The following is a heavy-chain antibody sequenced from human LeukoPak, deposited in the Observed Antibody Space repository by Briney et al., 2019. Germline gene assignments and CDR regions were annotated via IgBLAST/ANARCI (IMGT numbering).Heavy chain of an antibody. CDR1: GFTFNDYG. Sequence: GGPLRLSCAASGFTFNDYGMSWVRQVPGKGLEWVSGINWKGDSAGYADSVKGRFTLSRDNAKNSLSLQMNSLRAEDTALYYCARVGPSGGPFDYWGQGTLVTVSS. V-gene: IGHV3-20*04. CDR3: ARVGPSGGPFDY. D-gene: IGHD2-8*02. J-gene: IGHJ4*02. CDR2: INWKGDSA.